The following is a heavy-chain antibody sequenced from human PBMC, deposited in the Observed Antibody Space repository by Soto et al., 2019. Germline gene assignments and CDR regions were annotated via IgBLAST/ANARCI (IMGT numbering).Heavy chain of an antibody. CDR3: ARVMTTFGVVSKGPDH. Sequence: QVQLVQSGDEVKKPGASVKVSCKASGYPFTTYGITWVRQAPGQGLEWMGWISTYNGNTNYAQSPQGSVTMTRATSSTTAYMELRSLRSDDTAVYYCARVMTTFGVVSKGPDHWGQGTLVTVSS. J-gene: IGHJ4*02. V-gene: IGHV1-18*04. CDR1: GYPFTTYG. CDR2: ISTYNGNT. D-gene: IGHD3-3*01.